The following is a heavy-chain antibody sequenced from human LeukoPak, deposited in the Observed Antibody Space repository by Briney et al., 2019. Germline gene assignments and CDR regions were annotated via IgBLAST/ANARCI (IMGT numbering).Heavy chain of an antibody. CDR3: ARAPRNSSTMLDF. V-gene: IGHV1-46*01. CDR2: TNPDGGST. J-gene: IGHJ4*02. CDR1: GYTFTSYW. Sequence: ASVKVSCKASGYTFTSYWIQWVRQAPGQGLEWMGLTNPDGGSTAYAHKFQGRVIMTRDTSTSTAYMDLSSLISEDTAVYHCARAPRNSSTMLDFWGQGTLVTISS. D-gene: IGHD6-13*01.